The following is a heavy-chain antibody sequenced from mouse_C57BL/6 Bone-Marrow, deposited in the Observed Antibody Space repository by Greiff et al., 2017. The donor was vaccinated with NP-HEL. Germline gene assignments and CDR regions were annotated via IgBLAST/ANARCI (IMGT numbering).Heavy chain of an antibody. Sequence: EVKVVESGEGLVKPGGSLKLSCAASGFTFSSYAMSWVRQTPGKRLEWVAYISSGGDYIYYADTVKGRFTISRDNARNTLYLQMSSLKSEDTAMYYCTRDRYDYDVGAYWGQGTLVTVSA. CDR2: ISSGGDYI. CDR3: TRDRYDYDVGAY. D-gene: IGHD2-4*01. V-gene: IGHV5-9-1*02. J-gene: IGHJ3*01. CDR1: GFTFSSYA.